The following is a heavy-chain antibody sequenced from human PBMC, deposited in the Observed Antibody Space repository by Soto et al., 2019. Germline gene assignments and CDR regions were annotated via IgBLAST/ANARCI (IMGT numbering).Heavy chain of an antibody. J-gene: IGHJ5*02. D-gene: IGHD1-1*01. CDR1: GFTFDDYA. CDR2: ISWDSGTL. V-gene: IGHV3-9*01. CDR3: AQGRYQTMGSPLDQ. Sequence: EVQLVESGGGLVQPGRSLRLSCAASGFTFDDYAMHWVRQVPGKGLEWISGISWDSGTLGYADSVKGRFIISRDDAKKSLFLQMNSLRGEDKALYYCAQGRYQTMGSPLDQWGQGNLVNVAS.